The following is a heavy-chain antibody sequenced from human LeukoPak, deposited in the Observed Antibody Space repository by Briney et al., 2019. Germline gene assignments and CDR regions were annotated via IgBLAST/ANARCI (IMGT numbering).Heavy chain of an antibody. D-gene: IGHD6-19*01. CDR1: GFTFSSYA. J-gene: IGHJ4*02. CDR3: ANRIAVAGGNYLDY. CDR2: ISGSGGST. V-gene: IGHV3-23*01. Sequence: PGASLRLSCAASGFTFSSYAMSWVRQAPGKGLEWVSAISGSGGSTYYADSVKGRFTISRDNSKNTLYLQMNSLRAEDTAVYYCANRIAVAGGNYLDYWGQGTLVTVSS.